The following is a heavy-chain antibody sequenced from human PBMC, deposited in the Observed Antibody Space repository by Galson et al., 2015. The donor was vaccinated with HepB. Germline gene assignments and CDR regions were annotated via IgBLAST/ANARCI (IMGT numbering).Heavy chain of an antibody. Sequence: SLRLSCAASGFTFSRYDRQWVREDTGKGLGWVGGMGTAGDTYYPGSVKGRLTISRENAKNSLYLQMNSLRAGDTAVYYCARRGYDWNDAFDISCHGTMVTVSS. V-gene: IGHV3-13*01. D-gene: IGHD5-12*01. J-gene: IGHJ3*02. CDR2: MGTAGDT. CDR1: GFTFSRYD. CDR3: ARRGYDWNDAFDI.